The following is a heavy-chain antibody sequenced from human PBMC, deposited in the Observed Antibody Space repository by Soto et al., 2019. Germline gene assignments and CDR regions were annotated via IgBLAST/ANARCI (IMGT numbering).Heavy chain of an antibody. CDR1: GGSISSYY. CDR3: TRVGGYYGDYPNFDY. J-gene: IGHJ4*02. V-gene: IGHV4-4*07. Sequence: WETLSLTCTVSGGSISSYYWSWIRQPAGKGLEWIGRIYTSGSTNYNPSLKSRVTMSVDMSKNQVSLKLSSVTAADTAVYYCTRVGGYYGDYPNFDYWGQGALVTVSS. D-gene: IGHD4-17*01. CDR2: IYTSGST.